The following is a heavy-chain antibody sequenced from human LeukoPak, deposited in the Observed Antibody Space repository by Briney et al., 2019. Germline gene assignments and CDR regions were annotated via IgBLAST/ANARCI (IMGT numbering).Heavy chain of an antibody. D-gene: IGHD4-17*01. CDR1: GYSFTSYW. Sequence: GESLKISCKGSGYSFTSYWIGWVRQMPGKDLEWMVIIYPGDSDTRYSPSFQGQVTISADKSINTAYLQWSSLKATDTGMYFCARQYGRPYDYWGQGTLVTVSS. CDR2: IYPGDSDT. J-gene: IGHJ4*02. CDR3: ARQYGRPYDY. V-gene: IGHV5-51*01.